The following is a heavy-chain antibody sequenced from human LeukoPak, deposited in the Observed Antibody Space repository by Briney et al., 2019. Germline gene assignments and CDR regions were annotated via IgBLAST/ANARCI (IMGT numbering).Heavy chain of an antibody. V-gene: IGHV1-69*13. CDR1: GGTFSIYA. D-gene: IGHD3-22*01. CDR2: IIPIFGTA. Sequence: SVTVSCTASGGTFSIYAISWVRQAPGQGLEWMGGIIPIFGTANYAQKFQGRVTITADESTSTAYMELSSLRSEDTAVYYCARVSGYWFDPWGQGTLVTVSS. CDR3: ARVSGYWFDP. J-gene: IGHJ5*02.